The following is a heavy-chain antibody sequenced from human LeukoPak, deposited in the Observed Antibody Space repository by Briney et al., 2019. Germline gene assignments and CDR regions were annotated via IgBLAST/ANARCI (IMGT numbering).Heavy chain of an antibody. CDR1: GGSISSYY. V-gene: IGHV4-59*12. J-gene: IGHJ2*01. Sequence: SETLSLTCTVSGGSISSYYWSWIRQPPGKGLEWIGYIYYSGSTNYNPSLKSRVTISVDTSKNQFSLKLSSVTAADTAVYYCARDTNGSGRLGYFDLWGRGTLVTVSS. D-gene: IGHD3-10*01. CDR3: ARDTNGSGRLGYFDL. CDR2: IYYSGST.